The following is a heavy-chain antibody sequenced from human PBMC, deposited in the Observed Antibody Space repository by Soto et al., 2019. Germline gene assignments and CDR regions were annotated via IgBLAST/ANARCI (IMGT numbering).Heavy chain of an antibody. CDR3: ERGDCRSTTCRPLY. Sequence: GVSLRLSCVGSGFTFSNYFLNWVSQAPGKGLQWVSSISGSSSYIYYTDSMKGRFTISRDNAKNALYLQMNSLRAEDTAVYYCERGDCRSTTCRPLYWGQGTLVTVS. CDR1: GFTFSNYF. V-gene: IGHV3-21*01. J-gene: IGHJ4*02. D-gene: IGHD2-2*01. CDR2: ISGSSSYI.